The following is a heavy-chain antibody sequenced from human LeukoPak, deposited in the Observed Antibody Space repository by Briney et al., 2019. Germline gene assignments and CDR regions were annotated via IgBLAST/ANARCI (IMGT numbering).Heavy chain of an antibody. J-gene: IGHJ5*02. V-gene: IGHV4-59*01. CDR3: ARAKWTGHSGGWYWFDP. CDR1: GGSISSYY. Sequence: SETLSLTCTVSGGSISSYYWSWIRQPPGKGLEWIGYIYYSGSTNYNRSLKTRVTISVDTSKKQFSLQLSSVTAADTAVYSCARAKWTGHSGGWYWFDPWGQGTLVTVSS. CDR2: IYYSGST. D-gene: IGHD6-19*01.